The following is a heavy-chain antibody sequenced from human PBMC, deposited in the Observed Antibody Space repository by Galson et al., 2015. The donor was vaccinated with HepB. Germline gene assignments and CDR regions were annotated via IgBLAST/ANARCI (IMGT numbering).Heavy chain of an antibody. CDR1: GYSFTSYW. Sequence: QSGAEVKKPGESLKISCKGSGYSFTSYWIGWVRQMPGKGLEWMGAIYPGDSDTRYSPSFEGQVTISVDKSISTAYLQWRSLKASDTAIYYCARKLGDSSGPNWCDPWGQGTLVTVSA. D-gene: IGHD3-22*01. CDR3: ARKLGDSSGPNWCDP. CDR2: IYPGDSDT. V-gene: IGHV5-51*03. J-gene: IGHJ5*02.